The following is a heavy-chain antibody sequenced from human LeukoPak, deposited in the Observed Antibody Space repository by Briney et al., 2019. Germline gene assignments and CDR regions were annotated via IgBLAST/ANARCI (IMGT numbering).Heavy chain of an antibody. CDR3: AREYSASEH. J-gene: IGHJ4*02. CDR2: IDPYTGNT. D-gene: IGHD5-12*01. V-gene: IGHV1-2*02. CDR1: GYTFVGYY. Sequence: ASVKVSCKASGYTFVGYYLHGVRQAPGQGLEWMAWIDPYTGNTHYAQKFQGRITVTRDTSVSTTYMELSWLTSDDTARYYCAREYSASEHWGQGTLVTVSS.